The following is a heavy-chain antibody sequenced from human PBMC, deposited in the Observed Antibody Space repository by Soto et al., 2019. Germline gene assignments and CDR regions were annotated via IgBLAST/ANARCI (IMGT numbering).Heavy chain of an antibody. V-gene: IGHV3-53*01. D-gene: IGHD3-22*01. Sequence: GGSLRLSCAASGFTVSSNYMSWVRQAPGKGLEWVSVIYSGGSTYYADSVKGRFTISRDSSKNTLYLQMNSLRAEDTAVYYCAKDRYYESTGYYMPIVYYGLDVRGQGTTVTVSS. J-gene: IGHJ6*02. CDR3: AKDRYYESTGYYMPIVYYGLDV. CDR1: GFTVSSNY. CDR2: IYSGGST.